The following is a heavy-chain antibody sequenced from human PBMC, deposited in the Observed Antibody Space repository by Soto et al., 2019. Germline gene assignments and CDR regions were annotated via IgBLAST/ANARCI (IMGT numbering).Heavy chain of an antibody. D-gene: IGHD2-15*01. Sequence: QVQLVESGGGVVQPGGSLRLSCEGSGFPFRSYGIQWVRQAPGKGLEWLGFIWNDGSHAYYADSVKGRFTISRDNSKNTVFLQVSNLRAEDTAVYFCARDQTDSGGYSDSWGQGTLVTVSS. V-gene: IGHV3-33*01. CDR3: ARDQTDSGGYSDS. CDR2: IWNDGSHA. J-gene: IGHJ4*02. CDR1: GFPFRSYG.